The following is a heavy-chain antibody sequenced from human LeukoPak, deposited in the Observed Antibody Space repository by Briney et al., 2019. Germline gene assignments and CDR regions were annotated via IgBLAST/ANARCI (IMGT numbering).Heavy chain of an antibody. CDR3: ARCGGIVYDILTGNWFDP. J-gene: IGHJ5*02. V-gene: IGHV1-69*01. Sequence: ASVKVSCKASGGTFSSYAISWVRQAPGQGLEWMGGIIPIFGTANYAQKFQGRVTITADESTSTAYMELSSLRSEDTAVYYCARCGGIVYDILTGNWFDPWGQGTLVTVSS. D-gene: IGHD3-9*01. CDR2: IIPIFGTA. CDR1: GGTFSSYA.